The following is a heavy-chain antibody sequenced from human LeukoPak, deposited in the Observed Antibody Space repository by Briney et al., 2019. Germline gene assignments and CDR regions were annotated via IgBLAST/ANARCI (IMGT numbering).Heavy chain of an antibody. CDR3: AKRGVGYGDYVYYFDY. D-gene: IGHD4-17*01. J-gene: IGHJ4*02. Sequence: GGSLRLSCAASGFTFSSYAMSWVRQAPGKGLEWVSAISGSGGSTYYADSVKGRFTISRDNSKNTLYLQMNRLRAEDTAVYYCAKRGVGYGDYVYYFDYWGQGPLVTVSS. CDR2: ISGSGGST. CDR1: GFTFSSYA. V-gene: IGHV3-23*01.